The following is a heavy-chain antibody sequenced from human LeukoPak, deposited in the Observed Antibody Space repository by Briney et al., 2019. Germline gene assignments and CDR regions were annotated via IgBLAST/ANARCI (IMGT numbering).Heavy chain of an antibody. CDR1: GFTFGDYA. Sequence: GGSLRLSCTASGFTFGDYAMSWFRQAPGKGLEWVGFIRSKAYGGTTEYAASVKGRFTISRDDSKNTAYLQMNSLKTEDTALYYCSRYIAAVGKVNGGQGTLVTVSS. D-gene: IGHD6-13*01. CDR2: IRSKAYGGTT. CDR3: SRYIAAVGKVN. V-gene: IGHV3-49*03. J-gene: IGHJ4*02.